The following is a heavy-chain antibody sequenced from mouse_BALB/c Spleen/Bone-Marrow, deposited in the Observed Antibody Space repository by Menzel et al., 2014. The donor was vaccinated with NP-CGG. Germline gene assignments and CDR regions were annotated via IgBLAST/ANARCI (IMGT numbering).Heavy chain of an antibody. CDR3: AGEHRFGY. J-gene: IGHJ3*01. Sequence: VQLQQSGPELVKPGASVKMSCKASGYTFTDYVISWVKQRTGQGLGWIGEIYPGSGSIYYNEKFKGKATLTADKSSNTAYKQLSSLTAEDTAVYFCAGEHRFGYWGQGTLVTVSA. CDR2: IYPGSGSI. V-gene: IGHV1-77*01. CDR1: GYTFTDYV.